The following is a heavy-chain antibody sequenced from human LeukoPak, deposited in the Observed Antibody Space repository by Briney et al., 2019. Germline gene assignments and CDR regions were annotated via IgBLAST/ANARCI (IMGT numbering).Heavy chain of an antibody. CDR3: ARDTTAMAKNWFDP. D-gene: IGHD5-18*01. V-gene: IGHV1-2*02. J-gene: IGHJ5*02. Sequence: ASVKVSCKASGYTFTGYYMHWVRQAPGQGLEWIGWINPNSGGTNYAQKFQGRVTMTRDTSISTAYMELSSLRSEDTAVYYCARDTTAMAKNWFDPWGQGTLVTVSS. CDR2: INPNSGGT. CDR1: GYTFTGYY.